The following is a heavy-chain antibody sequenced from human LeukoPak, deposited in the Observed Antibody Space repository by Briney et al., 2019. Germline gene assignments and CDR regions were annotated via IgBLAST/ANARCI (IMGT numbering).Heavy chain of an antibody. V-gene: IGHV2-5*02. CDR3: AHKPAQKNYFDP. CDR1: GFSLSAPQVA. CDR2: TYWGDDK. Sequence: SGPTLVNPTQTLTLTCTFSGFSLSAPQVAVGWIRQPPGKALEFLALTYWGDDKRFSSSLRSRLTITSDASKNQEVLTVANLDPVDTATYYCAHKPAQKNYFDPWGQGTLVTVSS. D-gene: IGHD1-7*01. J-gene: IGHJ5*02.